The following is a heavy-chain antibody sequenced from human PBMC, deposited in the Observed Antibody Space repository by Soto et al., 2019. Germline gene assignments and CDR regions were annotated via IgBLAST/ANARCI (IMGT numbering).Heavy chain of an antibody. CDR2: MNTHTDDT. V-gene: IGHV1-8*01. D-gene: IGHD7-27*01. CDR1: GYTFTTYD. CDR3: VRGQLGGYFDY. Sequence: ASVKFSCTTSGYTFTTYDINWVRQAAGQGLEWMGWMNTHTDDTGAAQKFQGRVTMTRDTATATAYMELSTLRSDDTAVYYCVRGQLGGYFDYWGQGPLVTGSS. J-gene: IGHJ4*02.